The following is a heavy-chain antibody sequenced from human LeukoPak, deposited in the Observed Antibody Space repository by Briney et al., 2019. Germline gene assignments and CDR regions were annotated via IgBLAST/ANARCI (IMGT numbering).Heavy chain of an antibody. V-gene: IGHV4-59*01. D-gene: IGHD3-22*01. CDR2: IYYSGST. CDR1: GGSISSYY. J-gene: IGHJ3*02. CDR3: ARSESTRYYYDSSGRGAFGI. Sequence: SETLSLTCTVSGGSISSYYWSWIRQPPGKGLERTGYIYYSGSTNYNPSLKSRVTISVDTSKNQFSLKLSSVTAADTAVYYCARSESTRYYYDSSGRGAFGIWGQGTMVTVSS.